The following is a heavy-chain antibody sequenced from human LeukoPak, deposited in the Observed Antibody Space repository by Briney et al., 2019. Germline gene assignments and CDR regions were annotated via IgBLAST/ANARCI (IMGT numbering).Heavy chain of an antibody. CDR1: GFTFSSYS. CDR3: AREGEYCSTTSCYDYYYMDV. Sequence: GGSLRLSCAASGFTFSSYSMNWVRQAPGKGLEWVSYISSSSSTIYYADSVKGRFTISRDNAKNSLYLQMNSLRAEDTAAYYCAREGEYCSTTSCYDYYYMDVWGKGTTVTVSS. V-gene: IGHV3-48*04. D-gene: IGHD2-2*01. J-gene: IGHJ6*03. CDR2: ISSSSSTI.